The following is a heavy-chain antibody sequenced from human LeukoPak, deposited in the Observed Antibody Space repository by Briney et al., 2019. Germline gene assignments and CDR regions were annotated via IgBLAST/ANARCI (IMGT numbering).Heavy chain of an antibody. CDR2: IYYSGNT. CDR3: ARSLTGYYIKTIDY. CDR1: GGSISSSRYY. J-gene: IGHJ4*02. D-gene: IGHD3-9*01. V-gene: IGHV4-39*01. Sequence: SETLSLTCTVSGGSISSSRYYWGWIRQPPGKGLEWIGIIYYSGNTYYNPSLKSRVTISVDTSKNQFSLKLSSVTAADTAVYFCARSLTGYYIKTIDYWGQGTLVTVSS.